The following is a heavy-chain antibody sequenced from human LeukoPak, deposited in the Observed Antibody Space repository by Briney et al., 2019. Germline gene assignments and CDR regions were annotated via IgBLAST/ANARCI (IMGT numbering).Heavy chain of an antibody. J-gene: IGHJ4*02. CDR2: MKYDGSRI. Sequence: GGSLRLSCAASGFTFSSCWMNWVRQAPGKGLEWVASMKYDGSRIYYVDSVKGRFTISRDNAKNSLYLQMNSLGAEDTAVYYCARDHAVDGLVFDLWGQGTLVTVSS. V-gene: IGHV3-7*01. CDR1: GFTFSSCW. CDR3: ARDHAVDGLVFDL. D-gene: IGHD5-24*01.